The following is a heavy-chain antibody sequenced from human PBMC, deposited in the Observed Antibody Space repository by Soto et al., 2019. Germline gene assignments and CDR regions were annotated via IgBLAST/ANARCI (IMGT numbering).Heavy chain of an antibody. D-gene: IGHD1-26*01. CDR3: VRDDIGLGIDY. CDR2: VSYSGGT. CDR1: GASIKNYF. J-gene: IGHJ4*02. V-gene: IGHV4-59*12. Sequence: SETLSLTCTVTGASIKNYFWSWIRQPPGKRLEWLGYVSYSGGTNSNPSVKGRVTISVDTSKNQFSLNLTSATAADTAVYYCVRDDIGLGIDYWGLGTLVTVSS.